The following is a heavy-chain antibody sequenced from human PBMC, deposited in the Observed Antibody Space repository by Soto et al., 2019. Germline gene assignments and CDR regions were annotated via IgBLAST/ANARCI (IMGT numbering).Heavy chain of an antibody. J-gene: IGHJ5*02. D-gene: IGHD6-19*01. CDR2: ITPIFGTA. V-gene: IGHV1-69*06. CDR1: GGTFSSYA. CDR3: ARQWLVRGGFDP. Sequence: SVKVSCKASGGTFSSYAISWVRQAPGQGLEWMGGITPIFGTANYAQKFQGRVTITADKSTSTAYMELSSLRSEDTAVYYCARQWLVRGGFDPWGQGTLVTVSS.